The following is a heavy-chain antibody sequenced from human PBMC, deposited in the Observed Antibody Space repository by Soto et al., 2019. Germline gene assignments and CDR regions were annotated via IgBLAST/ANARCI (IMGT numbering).Heavy chain of an antibody. D-gene: IGHD3-3*01. V-gene: IGHV3-73*01. J-gene: IGHJ6*02. CDR1: GFTFSGSA. Sequence: GSLRLSCAASGFTFSGSAMHWVRQASGKGLEWVGRIRSKANSYATAYAASVKGRFTISRDDSKNTAYLQMNSLKTEDTAVYYCTGRKYYDFWSGSLGYYGMDVWGQGTTVTVS. CDR2: IRSKANSYAT. CDR3: TGRKYYDFWSGSLGYYGMDV.